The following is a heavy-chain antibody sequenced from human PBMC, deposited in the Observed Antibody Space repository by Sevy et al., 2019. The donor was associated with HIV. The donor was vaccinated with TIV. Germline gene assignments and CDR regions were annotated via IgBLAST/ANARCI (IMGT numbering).Heavy chain of an antibody. D-gene: IGHD5-12*01. CDR3: ARDSNIVATFVGDY. CDR2: ISSSSYI. Sequence: GGSLTLSCAASGFTFSSYSMNWVRQAPGKGLEWVSSISSSSYIYYADSVKGRFTISRDNAKNSLYLQMNSLRAEDTAVYYCARDSNIVATFVGDYWGQGTLVTVSS. V-gene: IGHV3-21*01. J-gene: IGHJ4*02. CDR1: GFTFSSYS.